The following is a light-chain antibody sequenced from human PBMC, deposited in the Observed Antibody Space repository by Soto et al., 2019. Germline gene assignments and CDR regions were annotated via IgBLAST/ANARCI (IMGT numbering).Light chain of an antibody. CDR3: GTDDSSLSGYVV. V-gene: IGLV3-21*02. J-gene: IGLJ2*01. Sequence: SYELTQPPSVSVAPGQTARITCGGNNIGTKSVHWYQQKPGQAPVLVAYDDSVRPSGIPERFSGSNSGNTATLTISRVEAGDEADYYCGTDDSSLSGYVVFGGGTKVTVL. CDR2: DDS. CDR1: NIGTKS.